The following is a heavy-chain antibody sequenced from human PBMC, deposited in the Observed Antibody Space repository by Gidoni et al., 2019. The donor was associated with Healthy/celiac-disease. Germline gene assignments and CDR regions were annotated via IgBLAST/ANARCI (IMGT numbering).Heavy chain of an antibody. CDR1: GGSISSGGYY. V-gene: IGHV4-31*03. CDR3: ARRGDEMRWPRQDWFDP. D-gene: IGHD3-16*01. CDR2: IYYSGST. Sequence: QVQLQESGPGLVKPSQTLSLTCTVSGGSISSGGYYWSGSRQHPGKGLEWLGYIYYSGSTYYNPSLKSRVTISVDTSENQFSMKLSSVTAADTAVYYCARRGDEMRWPRQDWFDPWGQGTLVTVSS. J-gene: IGHJ5*02.